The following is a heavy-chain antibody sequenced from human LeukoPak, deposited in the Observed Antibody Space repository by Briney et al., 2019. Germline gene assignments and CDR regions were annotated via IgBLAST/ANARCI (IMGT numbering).Heavy chain of an antibody. Sequence: GGSLRLSCAASGFTFSSYSMNWVRQAPGKGLEWVSYISSSSSTIYYADSVKGRFTISRDNAKNSLYLQMNSLRAEDTAAYYCARGDCSGGSCYLSLTTIDYWGQGTLVTVSS. CDR1: GFTFSSYS. J-gene: IGHJ4*02. D-gene: IGHD2-15*01. V-gene: IGHV3-48*01. CDR2: ISSSSSTI. CDR3: ARGDCSGGSCYLSLTTIDY.